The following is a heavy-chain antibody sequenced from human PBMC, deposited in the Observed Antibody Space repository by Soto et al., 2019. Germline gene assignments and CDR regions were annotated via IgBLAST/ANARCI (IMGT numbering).Heavy chain of an antibody. Sequence: SETPLTCTVSGGSISSGGYYWSWIRQHPGKGLEWIGYIYYSGSTYYNPSLKSRVTISVDTSKNQFSLKLSSVTAADTAVYYCARAPNCSGGSCYLSSTEGFDYWGQGTLVTVSS. J-gene: IGHJ4*02. CDR1: GGSISSGGYY. V-gene: IGHV4-31*03. CDR2: IYYSGST. CDR3: ARAPNCSGGSCYLSSTEGFDY. D-gene: IGHD2-15*01.